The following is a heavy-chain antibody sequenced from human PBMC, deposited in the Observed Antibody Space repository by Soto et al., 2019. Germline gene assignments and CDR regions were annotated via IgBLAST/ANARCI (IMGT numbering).Heavy chain of an antibody. V-gene: IGHV4-59*01. CDR3: ARSSILDTAIEYYYYGMDV. J-gene: IGHJ6*02. D-gene: IGHD5-18*01. Sequence: PSETLSLTCTVSGGSISSYYWSWIRQPPGKGLEWIGYIYYSGSTNYNPSLKSRVTISVDTSKNQFSLKLSSVTAADTAVYYCARSSILDTAIEYYYYGMDVWGPGTTVTVSS. CDR1: GGSISSYY. CDR2: IYYSGST.